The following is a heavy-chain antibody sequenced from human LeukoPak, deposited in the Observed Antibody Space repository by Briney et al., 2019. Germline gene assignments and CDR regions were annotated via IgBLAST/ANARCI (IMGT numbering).Heavy chain of an antibody. V-gene: IGHV3-30*02. J-gene: IGHJ4*02. CDR2: IRFDGSNK. D-gene: IGHD1-26*01. CDR1: RFTFSSYG. CDR3: AKDRVVGATISGENDY. Sequence: GGSLRLSCAASRFTFSSYGMHWVRQAPGKGLEWVAFIRFDGSNKDYADSVKGRFTISRDNSKNTLYLQMNSLRAEDTAVYYCAKDRVVGATISGENDYWGQGTLVTVSS.